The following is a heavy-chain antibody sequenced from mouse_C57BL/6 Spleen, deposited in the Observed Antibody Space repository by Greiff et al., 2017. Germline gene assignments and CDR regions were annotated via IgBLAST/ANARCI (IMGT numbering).Heavy chain of an antibody. Sequence: EVQLQQSGPELVKPGASVKISCKASGYTFTDYYMNWVKQSHGKSLEWIGDINPNNGGTSYNQKFKGKATLTVDKSSSTAYMELRSLTSEDSAVYYCAKRYYGSRDYAMDYWGQGTSVTVSS. CDR3: AKRYYGSRDYAMDY. CDR1: GYTFTDYY. D-gene: IGHD1-1*01. CDR2: INPNNGGT. V-gene: IGHV1-26*01. J-gene: IGHJ4*01.